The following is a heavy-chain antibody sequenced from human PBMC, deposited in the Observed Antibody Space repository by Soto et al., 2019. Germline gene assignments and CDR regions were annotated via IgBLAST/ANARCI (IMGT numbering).Heavy chain of an antibody. CDR2: IWYDGSNK. J-gene: IGHJ6*03. Sequence: GGSLRLSCAASGFTFSSYGMHWVRQAPGKGLEWVAVIWYDGSNKYYADSVKGRFTISRDNSKNTLYLQMNSLRAEDTAVYYCAREHCSASYHCYYKDFWAKGTSVTVSS. CDR3: AREHCSASYHCYYKDF. CDR1: GFTFSSYG. V-gene: IGHV3-33*01. D-gene: IGHD2-15*01.